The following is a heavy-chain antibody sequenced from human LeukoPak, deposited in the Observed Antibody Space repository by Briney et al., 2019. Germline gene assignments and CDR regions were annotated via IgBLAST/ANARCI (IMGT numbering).Heavy chain of an antibody. D-gene: IGHD3-10*01. J-gene: IGHJ4*02. V-gene: IGHV4-31*03. CDR3: ARGRIYGSGRAFDY. CDR2: IYYSGST. CDR1: GGSISSGGYY. Sequence: SETLSLTCTVSGGSISSGGYYWSWIRQRPGKGLEWIGYIYYSGSTYYNPSLKSRVTISVDTSKNQFSLKLSSVTAADTAVYYCARGRIYGSGRAFDYWGQGTLVTVSS.